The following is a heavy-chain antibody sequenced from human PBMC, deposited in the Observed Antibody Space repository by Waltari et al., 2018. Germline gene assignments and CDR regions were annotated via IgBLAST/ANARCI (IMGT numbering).Heavy chain of an antibody. CDR3: ARATDEIYYDSSGYDY. CDR2: IYYSGST. V-gene: IGHV4-59*11. D-gene: IGHD3-22*01. J-gene: IGHJ4*02. Sequence: QVQLQESGPGLVKPSETLSLTCTVSGGSISSHYWSWIRQPPGQGMEWIGYIYYSGSTSYNPSLKSRVTISVDTSKNQFSLKLSSVTAADTAVYYCARATDEIYYDSSGYDYWGQGTLVTVSS. CDR1: GGSISSHY.